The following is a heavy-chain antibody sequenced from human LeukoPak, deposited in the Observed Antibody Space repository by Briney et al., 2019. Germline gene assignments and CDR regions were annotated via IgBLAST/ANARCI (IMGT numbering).Heavy chain of an antibody. V-gene: IGHV4-59*01. CDR3: ARVDPDSSSTLEVFDY. J-gene: IGHJ4*02. Sequence: SETLSLTCTVSGGSISSYYWSWIRQPPGTGLEWIGYIYYSGSTNYNPSLKSRVTISVDASKNQFSLTLSSVTAADTAVYYCARVDPDSSSTLEVFDYWGQGTLVTVSS. D-gene: IGHD6-6*01. CDR1: GGSISSYY. CDR2: IYYSGST.